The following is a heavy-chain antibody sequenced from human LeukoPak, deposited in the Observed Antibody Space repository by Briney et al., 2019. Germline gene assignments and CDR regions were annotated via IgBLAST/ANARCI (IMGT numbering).Heavy chain of an antibody. CDR2: IYYSGST. Sequence: PSETLSLTCTVSGGSISSGGYYWSWIRQHPGQGLEWIGYIYYSGSTYYNPPLKSRVTISVDTSKNQFSLKLSSVTAADTAVYYCARDSGTTVDYWGQGTLVTVSS. V-gene: IGHV4-31*03. CDR1: GGSISSGGYY. CDR3: ARDSGTTVDY. D-gene: IGHD1-7*01. J-gene: IGHJ4*02.